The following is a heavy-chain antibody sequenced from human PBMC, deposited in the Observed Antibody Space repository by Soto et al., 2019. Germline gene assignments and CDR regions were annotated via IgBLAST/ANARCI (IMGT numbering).Heavy chain of an antibody. CDR2: INPNSGGT. V-gene: IGHV1-2*02. CDR1: GYAFTCYY. Sequence: GASVKVSCKASGYAFTCYYMHWVRQAPGQGLEWMGWINPNSGGTNYAQKFQGRVTMTRDTSISTAYMELSRLRSDDTAVYYCARDRELLWFGELLGWFDPWGQGTLVTVSS. J-gene: IGHJ5*02. D-gene: IGHD3-10*01. CDR3: ARDRELLWFGELLGWFDP.